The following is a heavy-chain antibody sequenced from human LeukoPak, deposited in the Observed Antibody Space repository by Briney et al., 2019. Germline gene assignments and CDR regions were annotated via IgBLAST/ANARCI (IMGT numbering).Heavy chain of an antibody. J-gene: IGHJ4*02. CDR3: VRDEGFHGSGSN. CDR1: GFTVSSNY. CDR2: IYSGGNT. Sequence: GGSLRLSCAASGFTVSSNYMSWVRQAPGKGLEWVSVIYSGGNTYYADSVKGRFTISRDNSKNTLYLQMNSLRGEDTAVYYCVRDEGFHGSGSNWGQGTLVAVSS. D-gene: IGHD3-10*01. V-gene: IGHV3-66*01.